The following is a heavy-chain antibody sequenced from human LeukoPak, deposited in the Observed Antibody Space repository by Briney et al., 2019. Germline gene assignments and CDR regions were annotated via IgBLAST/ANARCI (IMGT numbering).Heavy chain of an antibody. V-gene: IGHV3-23*01. J-gene: IGHJ5*02. CDR3: AKDGRAVFGFDP. CDR1: GFTVSSNY. Sequence: GGSLRLSCAASGFTVSSNYMSWVRQAPGKGLEWVSAISGSGGSTYYADSVKGRFTISRDNSKNTLYLQMNSLRAEDTAVYYCAKDGRAVFGFDPWGQGTLVTVSS. CDR2: ISGSGGST. D-gene: IGHD2-21*01.